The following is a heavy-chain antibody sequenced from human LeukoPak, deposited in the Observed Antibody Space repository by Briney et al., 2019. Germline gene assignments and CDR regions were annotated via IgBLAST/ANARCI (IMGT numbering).Heavy chain of an antibody. Sequence: GASPRLSCAASGFTFSSYAMSWVRQAPGKGLEWVSAISGSGGSTYYADSVKGRFTISRDNSKNTLYLQMNSLRAEDTAVYYCAKDRAGYCSSTSCPRGMDVWGQGTTVTVSS. CDR3: AKDRAGYCSSTSCPRGMDV. J-gene: IGHJ6*02. D-gene: IGHD2-2*01. V-gene: IGHV3-23*01. CDR2: ISGSGGST. CDR1: GFTFSSYA.